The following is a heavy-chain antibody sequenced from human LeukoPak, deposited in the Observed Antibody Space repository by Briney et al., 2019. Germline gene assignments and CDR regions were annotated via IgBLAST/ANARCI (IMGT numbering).Heavy chain of an antibody. Sequence: ASVKVSCKASGYTFTSYDINWVRQATGQGLEWMGWMNPNSGNTGYAQKFQGRVTMTRNTSISTAYMELSRLRSDDTAVYYCARAGTSEAFDIWGQGTMVTVSS. V-gene: IGHV1-8*01. D-gene: IGHD4-23*01. CDR3: ARAGTSEAFDI. CDR1: GYTFTSYD. J-gene: IGHJ3*02. CDR2: MNPNSGNT.